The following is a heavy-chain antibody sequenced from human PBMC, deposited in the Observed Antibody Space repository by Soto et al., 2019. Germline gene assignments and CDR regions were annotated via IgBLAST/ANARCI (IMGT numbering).Heavy chain of an antibody. CDR3: ARKLAARPGFGNNDAFDI. V-gene: IGHV1-8*01. J-gene: IGHJ3*02. D-gene: IGHD6-6*01. CDR1: GYTFTSYD. CDR2: MNPNSGNT. Sequence: RASVKVSCKASGYTFTSYDINWVRQATGQGLEWMGWMNPNSGNTGYAQKFQGRVTMTRNTSISTAYMELSSLRSEDTAVYYCARKLAARPGFGNNDAFDIWGQGTMVTVSS.